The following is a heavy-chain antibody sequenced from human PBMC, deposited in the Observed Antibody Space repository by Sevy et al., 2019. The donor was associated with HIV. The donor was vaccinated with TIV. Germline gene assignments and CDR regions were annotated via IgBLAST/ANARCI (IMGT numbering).Heavy chain of an antibody. Sequence: ASVKVSCKVSGYTLTKLSIHWVRQAPGKGLEWMGDFDPQDGETIYAERFQGRLTMTVDTSTDTAYMELSSLTSEDTAVYYCATVRLRYYSGASSYQGDWFDPWGQGTLVTVSS. CDR1: GYTLTKLS. D-gene: IGHD2-15*01. CDR3: ATVRLRYYSGASSYQGDWFDP. V-gene: IGHV1-24*01. CDR2: FDPQDGET. J-gene: IGHJ5*02.